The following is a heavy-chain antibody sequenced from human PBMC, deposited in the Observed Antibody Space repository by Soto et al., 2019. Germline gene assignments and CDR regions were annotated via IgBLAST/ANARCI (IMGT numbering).Heavy chain of an antibody. CDR2: ISAYNGNT. CDR1: GYTFTSYG. Sequence: ASVKVSCKASGYTFTSYGISWVRQAPGQGLEWMGWISAYNGNTNYAQKLQGRVTMTTDTSTSTAYMEPRSLRSDDTAVYYCARRRRYCSGGSCYFVGWFYLWGQGTLVTVSS. D-gene: IGHD2-15*01. J-gene: IGHJ5*02. CDR3: ARRRRYCSGGSCYFVGWFYL. V-gene: IGHV1-18*01.